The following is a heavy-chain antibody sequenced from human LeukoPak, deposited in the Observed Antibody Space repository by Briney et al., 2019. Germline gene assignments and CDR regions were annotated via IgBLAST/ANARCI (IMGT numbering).Heavy chain of an antibody. V-gene: IGHV4-31*03. CDR1: GGSISSGGYY. CDR2: IYYSGST. Sequence: SETLSLTCTVSGGSISSGGYYWSWIRQRPGKGLEWIGYIYYSGSTYYNPSLKSRVTISVDTSKNQFSLKLSSVTAADTAVYYCARDPHPYGMDVWGQGTTVTVSS. J-gene: IGHJ6*02. CDR3: ARDPHPYGMDV.